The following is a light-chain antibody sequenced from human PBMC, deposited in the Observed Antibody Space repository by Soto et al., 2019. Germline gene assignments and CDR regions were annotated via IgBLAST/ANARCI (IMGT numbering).Light chain of an antibody. CDR2: ATS. Sequence: IVLTQSPGTLSLSPGERATLSCRASQDLNTRYSAWYQQKRGQPPSLLIFATSTRASGIPDRFSGSGSGRDFTLTISRLEPEDSAVYYCQQYESLLWTFGQGTKLEIK. CDR1: QDLNTRY. V-gene: IGKV3-20*01. J-gene: IGKJ1*01. CDR3: QQYESLLWT.